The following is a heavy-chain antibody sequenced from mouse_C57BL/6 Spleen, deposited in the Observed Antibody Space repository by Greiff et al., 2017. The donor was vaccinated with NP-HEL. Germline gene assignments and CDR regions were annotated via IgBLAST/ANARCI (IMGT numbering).Heavy chain of an antibody. CDR1: GYTFTDYN. Sequence: EVQLQQSGPELVKPGASVKMSCKASGYTFTDYNMHWVKQSHGKSLEWIGYINPNNGGTSYNQKFKGKATLTVNKSSSTAYMELRSLTSEDSAVYYCARTGDYGNSYFDYWGQGTTLTVSS. V-gene: IGHV1-22*01. J-gene: IGHJ2*01. D-gene: IGHD2-1*01. CDR2: INPNNGGT. CDR3: ARTGDYGNSYFDY.